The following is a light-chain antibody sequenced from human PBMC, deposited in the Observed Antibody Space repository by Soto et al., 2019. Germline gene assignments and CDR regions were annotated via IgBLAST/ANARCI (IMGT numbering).Light chain of an antibody. Sequence: QAVVTQPPSVSGAPGQRVTISCTGSSSNTGAGYDVHWYQQLPGTAPKLLIYGNSNRPSGVPDRFSGSKSGTSASLAITGLQAEDEADYYCQSYDSSLSGGVFGGGTQLTVL. CDR3: QSYDSSLSGGV. V-gene: IGLV1-40*01. J-gene: IGLJ3*02. CDR2: GNS. CDR1: SSNTGAGYD.